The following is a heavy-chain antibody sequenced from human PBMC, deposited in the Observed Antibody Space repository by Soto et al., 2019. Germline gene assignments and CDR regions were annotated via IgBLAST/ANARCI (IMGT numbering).Heavy chain of an antibody. CDR3: ARDRYYGMDV. CDR2: ISSSSSYI. J-gene: IGHJ6*02. CDR1: VFTFSSYS. V-gene: IGHV3-21*01. Sequence: SGWSLRLSCASSVFTFSSYSMNWVRQAPGKGLEWVSSISSSSSYIYYADSVKGRFTISRDNAKNSLYLQMNSLRAEDTAVYYCARDRYYGMDVWGQGTTVTVSS.